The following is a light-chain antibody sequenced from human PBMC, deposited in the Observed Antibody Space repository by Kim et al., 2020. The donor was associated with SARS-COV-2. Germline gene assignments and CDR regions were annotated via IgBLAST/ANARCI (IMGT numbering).Light chain of an antibody. CDR3: QSYRV. CDR2: EDN. CDR1: SGSIASNY. V-gene: IGLV6-57*03. J-gene: IGLJ3*02. Sequence: GSPGKTVTTSCTRTSGSIASNYVQWYQQRPGSAPTTVIYEDNQRPSGVPDRFSGSINSSSNSASLTISGLKTEDEADYYCQSYRVFGGGTQLTVL.